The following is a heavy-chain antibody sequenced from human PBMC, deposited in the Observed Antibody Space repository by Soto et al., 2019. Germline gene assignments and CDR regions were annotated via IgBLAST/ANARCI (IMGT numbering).Heavy chain of an antibody. CDR2: INHSGRT. J-gene: IGHJ5*02. V-gene: IGHV4-34*01. CDR3: ARDVEWLRYNWFDP. Sequence: QVQLQQWGAGLLKPSETLSLTCAVYGGSFSGYYWSWIRQPPGKGLEWIGEINHSGRTNYNPSLKGRVTMSVDTSKNQFYLKLSSVTAADTAVYYCARDVEWLRYNWFDPWGQGTLVTVSS. CDR1: GGSFSGYY. D-gene: IGHD5-12*01.